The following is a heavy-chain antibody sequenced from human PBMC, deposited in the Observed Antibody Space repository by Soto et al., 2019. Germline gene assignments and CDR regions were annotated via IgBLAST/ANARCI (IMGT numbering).Heavy chain of an antibody. CDR3: ARASVVVPAAMIGGKNWFDP. J-gene: IGHJ5*02. CDR1: CGSISSYY. V-gene: IGHV4-59*01. Sequence: SETLSLTCTVSCGSISSYYWSWIRQPPGKGLEWIGYIYYSGSTNYNPSLKSRVTISVDTSKNQFSLKLSSVTAADTAVYYCARASVVVPAAMIGGKNWFDPWGQGTLVTVSS. CDR2: IYYSGST. D-gene: IGHD2-2*01.